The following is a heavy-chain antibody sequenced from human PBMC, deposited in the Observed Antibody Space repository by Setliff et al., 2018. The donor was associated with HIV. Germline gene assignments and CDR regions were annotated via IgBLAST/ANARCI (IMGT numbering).Heavy chain of an antibody. CDR1: GFTVSNNY. Sequence: PGGSLRLSCEVSGFTVSNNYMTWVRQAPGKGLEWVSTIYGDGRTFYADSVQGRFTISRDNSNNILFLQMNSLLAEDTAVYFCAKGVKFLDPWGQGTLVTVSS. D-gene: IGHD2-21*01. CDR2: IYGDGRT. CDR3: AKGVKFLDP. V-gene: IGHV3-53*01. J-gene: IGHJ5*02.